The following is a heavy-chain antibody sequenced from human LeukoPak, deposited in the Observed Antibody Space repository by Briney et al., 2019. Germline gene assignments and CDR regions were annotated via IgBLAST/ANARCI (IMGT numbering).Heavy chain of an antibody. CDR3: AKETDYDILTGSLFDY. CDR1: GYTFSSYA. Sequence: GGSLRLSCAASGYTFSSYAMSWVRQAPGKGLEWVSAISGSGGSTYYADSVKGRFTISRDNSKNTLYLQMNSLRAEDTAVYYCAKETDYDILTGSLFDYWGRGTLVTVSS. CDR2: ISGSGGST. V-gene: IGHV3-23*01. D-gene: IGHD3-9*01. J-gene: IGHJ4*02.